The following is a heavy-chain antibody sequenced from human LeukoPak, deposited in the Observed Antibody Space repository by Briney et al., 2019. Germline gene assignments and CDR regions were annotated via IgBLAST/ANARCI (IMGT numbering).Heavy chain of an antibody. V-gene: IGHV3-7*03. D-gene: IGHD5-24*01. Sequence: GGSLRLSCVASGLNFNSRWMDWVRRAPGQGLEWVASIKEDGTETHYVDSVKGRFTISRDNSKNTLYLQMNSLRAEDTAVYYCARGAGYNYPYYFDYWGQGTLVTVSS. CDR3: ARGAGYNYPYYFDY. CDR1: GLNFNSRW. J-gene: IGHJ4*02. CDR2: IKEDGTET.